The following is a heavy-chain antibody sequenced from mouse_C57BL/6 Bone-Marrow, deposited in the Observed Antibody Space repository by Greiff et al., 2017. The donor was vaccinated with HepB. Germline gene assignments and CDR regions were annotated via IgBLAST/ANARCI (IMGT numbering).Heavy chain of an antibody. Sequence: DVKLVESGGGLVKPGGSLKLSCAASGFTFSDYGMHWVRQAPEKGLEWVAYISSGSSTIYYADTVKGRFTISRDNAKNTLFLQMTSLRSEDTAMYYCARSGITTPYYAMDYWGQGTSVTVSS. D-gene: IGHD2-4*01. CDR3: ARSGITTPYYAMDY. V-gene: IGHV5-17*01. J-gene: IGHJ4*01. CDR1: GFTFSDYG. CDR2: ISSGSSTI.